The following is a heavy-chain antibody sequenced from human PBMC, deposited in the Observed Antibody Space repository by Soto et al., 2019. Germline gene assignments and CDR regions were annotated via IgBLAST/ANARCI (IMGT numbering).Heavy chain of an antibody. CDR3: ARAPYSNAWYRFDL. Sequence: LRLSFEASGFTFSGYWMSWVRQAPGKGLEWVADIKHDGSVQYYVDSVKGRLTISRDNAKKQLYLQMNGLRAEDTALYYCARAPYSNAWYRFDLWGQGTLVTVSS. CDR2: IKHDGSVQ. D-gene: IGHD4-4*01. CDR1: GFTFSGYW. V-gene: IGHV3-7*03. J-gene: IGHJ4*02.